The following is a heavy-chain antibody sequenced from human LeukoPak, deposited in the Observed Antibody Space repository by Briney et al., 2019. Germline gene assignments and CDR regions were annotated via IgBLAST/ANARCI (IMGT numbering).Heavy chain of an antibody. Sequence: GGSLRLSCAASGFTFSSYGMHWVRQAPGKGLEWVAVISYDGSNKYYADSVKGRFTISRDNSKNTLYLQMNSLRAEVTAVYYCANSFMRVGDPNPYGMDVWGQGTTVTVSS. V-gene: IGHV3-30*18. D-gene: IGHD3-10*01. CDR2: ISYDGSNK. CDR3: ANSFMRVGDPNPYGMDV. CDR1: GFTFSSYG. J-gene: IGHJ6*02.